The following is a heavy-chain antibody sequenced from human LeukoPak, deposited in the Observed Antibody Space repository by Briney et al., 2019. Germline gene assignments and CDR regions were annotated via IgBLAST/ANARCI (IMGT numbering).Heavy chain of an antibody. D-gene: IGHD6-13*01. CDR2: INPNSGGT. V-gene: IGHV1-2*02. J-gene: IGHJ5*02. CDR1: GYTFTGYY. Sequence: ASVKVSYKASGYTFTGYYMHWVRQAPGQGLEWMGWINPNSGGTKYAQKFQGRVTMTRDTSISTAYMELSRLRSDDTAVYYCARVPRIAAAGMWFDPWGQGTLVTVSS. CDR3: ARVPRIAAAGMWFDP.